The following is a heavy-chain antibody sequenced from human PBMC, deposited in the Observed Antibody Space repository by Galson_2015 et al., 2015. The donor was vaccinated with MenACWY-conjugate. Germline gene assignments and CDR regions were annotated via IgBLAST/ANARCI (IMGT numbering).Heavy chain of an antibody. CDR2: MSYDGSNQ. V-gene: IGHV3-30*01. CDR3: ARGLIGYSSGPLDF. Sequence: SLRLSCAASGFTFRSYTMHWVRPTPGKGLEWVALMSYDGSNQYYADSLKGRLTISRDNSKSTLYLQMDSLRAEDTAVYYCARGLIGYSSGPLDFWGQGALVTVSS. J-gene: IGHJ4*02. CDR1: GFTFRSYT. D-gene: IGHD6-19*01.